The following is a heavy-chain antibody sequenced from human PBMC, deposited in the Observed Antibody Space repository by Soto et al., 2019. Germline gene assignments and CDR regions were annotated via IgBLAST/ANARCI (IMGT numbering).Heavy chain of an antibody. CDR3: AGAPRAMVFNSKKCYYYYGMDV. J-gene: IGHJ6*02. Sequence: SVKVSCKASGGTFSSYAISWVRQAPGQGLEWMGGIIPIFGTANYAQKFQGRVTITADKSTSTAYMELSSLRSEDTAVYYCAGAPRAMVFNSKKCYYYYGMDVWGQGTTVTVSS. V-gene: IGHV1-69*06. CDR1: GGTFSSYA. CDR2: IIPIFGTA. D-gene: IGHD5-18*01.